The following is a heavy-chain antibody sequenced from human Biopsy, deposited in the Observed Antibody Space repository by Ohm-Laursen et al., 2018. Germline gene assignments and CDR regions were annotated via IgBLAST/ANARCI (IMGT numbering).Heavy chain of an antibody. CDR3: ARESPLRLGVCGAIRCFKEVFGMDV. J-gene: IGHJ6*02. CDR1: GYNFGNYS. D-gene: IGHD2-21*01. CDR2: VTPVAEAT. Sequence: ASVKVSCKASGYNFGNYSINWVRTVPGQGLEWLGVVTPVAEATMYAQKFQDRITLTRDASTNTVYMDLTSLTSEDTAVYYCARESPLRLGVCGAIRCFKEVFGMDVWGQGTTVIVSS. V-gene: IGHV1-46*01.